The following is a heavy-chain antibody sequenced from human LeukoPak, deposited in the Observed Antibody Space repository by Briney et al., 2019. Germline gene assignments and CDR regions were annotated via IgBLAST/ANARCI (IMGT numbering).Heavy chain of an antibody. CDR3: ARAWGVPAARFDP. CDR2: IYYSGST. CDR1: GGSISSSSYY. J-gene: IGHJ5*02. V-gene: IGHV4-39*07. Sequence: ETSETLSLTCTVSGGSISSSSYYWGWIRQPPGKGLEWIGSIYYSGSTYYNPSLKSRVTISVDTSKNQFSLKLSSVTAADTAVYYCARAWGVPAARFDPWGQGTLVTVSS. D-gene: IGHD2-2*01.